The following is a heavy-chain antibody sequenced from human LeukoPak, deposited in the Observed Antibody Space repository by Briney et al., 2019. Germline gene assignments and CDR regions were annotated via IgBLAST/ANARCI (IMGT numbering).Heavy chain of an antibody. CDR2: ISYDGSNK. D-gene: IGHD1-1*01. J-gene: IGHJ4*02. Sequence: SCKASGYTFTGYYMHWVRQAPGKGLEWVAVISYDGSNKYYADSVRGRFTLSRDNSKNTLYLQMNSLRAEDTAVYYCARDVQESEDLPPPFDYWGQGTLVTVSS. CDR1: GYTFTGYY. CDR3: ARDVQESEDLPPPFDY. V-gene: IGHV3-30*04.